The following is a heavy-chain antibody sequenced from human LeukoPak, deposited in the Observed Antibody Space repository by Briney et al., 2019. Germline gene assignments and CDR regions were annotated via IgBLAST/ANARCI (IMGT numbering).Heavy chain of an antibody. Sequence: ASVKVSCKASGYTFTSYYMHWVRQAPGQGLEWMGIINPSGGSTSYAQKFQGGVTMTRDMSTSTVYMELSSLRSEDTAVYYCARDLNGRGAAAGRAPGYWGQGTLVTVSS. CDR1: GYTFTSYY. CDR2: INPSGGST. CDR3: ARDLNGRGAAAGRAPGY. D-gene: IGHD6-13*01. J-gene: IGHJ4*02. V-gene: IGHV1-46*01.